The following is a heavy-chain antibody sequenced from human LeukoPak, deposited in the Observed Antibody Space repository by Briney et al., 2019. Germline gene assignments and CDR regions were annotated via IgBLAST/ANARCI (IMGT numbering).Heavy chain of an antibody. D-gene: IGHD5-18*01. Sequence: GGSLRLSCAASGFTVSSNYMSWVRQAPGKGLEWVSVIYSGGTTYYADSVKGRFTISRDNSKNTLHLQMNSLRAENTAVYYCARDQYSYAHAAHWGQGTLVTVSS. V-gene: IGHV3-66*01. CDR1: GFTVSSNY. J-gene: IGHJ4*02. CDR2: IYSGGTT. CDR3: ARDQYSYAHAAH.